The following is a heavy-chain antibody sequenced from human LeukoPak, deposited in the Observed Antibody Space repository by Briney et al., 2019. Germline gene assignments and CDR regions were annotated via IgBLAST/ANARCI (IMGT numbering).Heavy chain of an antibody. CDR3: ARWCSNSYGSGSYGAFDI. Sequence: ASVKVSCKASGYTFTSYDINWVRQATGQGLEWMGWMNPNSGNTGYAQKFQGRVTMTRNTSISTAYMELSSLRSEDTAVYYCARWCSNSYGSGSYGAFDIWGQGTMVTVSS. CDR2: MNPNSGNT. D-gene: IGHD3-10*01. CDR1: GYTFTSYD. V-gene: IGHV1-8*01. J-gene: IGHJ3*02.